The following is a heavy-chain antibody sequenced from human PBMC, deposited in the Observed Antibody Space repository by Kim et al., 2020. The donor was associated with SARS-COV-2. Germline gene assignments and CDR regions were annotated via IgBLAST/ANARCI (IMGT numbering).Heavy chain of an antibody. CDR2: IGSTGGNT. D-gene: IGHD3-10*01. CDR3: AKFLPRAAKAFDH. CDR1: GFTFSNYG. Sequence: GGSLRLSCAASGFTFSNYGMGWVRQAPGKGLEWVSTIGSTGGNTYYADSVKGRFTVSRDNSENTLYLQMNSLRADDTAIYYCAKFLPRAAKAFDHWGKGVLVPVSS. J-gene: IGHJ4*02. V-gene: IGHV3-23*01.